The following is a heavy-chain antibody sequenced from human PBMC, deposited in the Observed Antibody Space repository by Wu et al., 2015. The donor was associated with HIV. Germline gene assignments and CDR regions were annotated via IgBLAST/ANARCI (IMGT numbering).Heavy chain of an antibody. V-gene: IGHV1-2*02. Sequence: QVQLVQPGADVKKPGASVKVSCKASGYTFTDYFMHWVRQAPGRGLEWMGWINPNTGTTTYAQKFQGRITMTRDTSITTAYMELSRLRSDDTAIYYCARDSERYNWNDKKLESWGQGTLVTVSS. J-gene: IGHJ4*02. CDR2: INPNTGTT. D-gene: IGHD1-20*01. CDR3: ARDSERYNWNDKKLES. CDR1: GYTFTDYF.